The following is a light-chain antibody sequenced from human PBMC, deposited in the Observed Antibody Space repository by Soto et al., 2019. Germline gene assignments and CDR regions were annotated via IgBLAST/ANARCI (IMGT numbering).Light chain of an antibody. Sequence: QSVLTQPPSASGTPGQRVTISCSGSSSSIGSNTVNWYQQLPGTAPKLLIYGHNQRPSGVPDRFSGSKSGTSASLAISGLQSEDEADYCCAAWDDSLNGRVFGGGTKVTVL. CDR3: AAWDDSLNGRV. CDR1: SSSIGSNT. CDR2: GHN. J-gene: IGLJ2*01. V-gene: IGLV1-44*01.